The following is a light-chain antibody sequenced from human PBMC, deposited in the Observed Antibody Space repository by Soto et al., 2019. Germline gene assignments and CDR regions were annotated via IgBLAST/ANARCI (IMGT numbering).Light chain of an antibody. V-gene: IGKV1-33*01. CDR1: RDIDNY. CDR3: HQYDNRAFT. J-gene: IGKJ2*01. Sequence: DIPMTQSPSSLSASVRDRVTITCQASRDIDNYLNWYQQKPGKAPNLLIYDESNLETGVPLRFSGSRSGTHFTLTISSLQPEDIGTDYCHQYDNRAFTFGQGTKLEIK. CDR2: DES.